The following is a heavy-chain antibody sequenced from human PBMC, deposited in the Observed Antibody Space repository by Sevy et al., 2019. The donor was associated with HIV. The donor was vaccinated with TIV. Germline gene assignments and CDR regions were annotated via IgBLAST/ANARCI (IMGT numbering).Heavy chain of an antibody. Sequence: GGSLRLPCAASGFTFSSYEMNWVRQAPGKGLEWVSYISSSGSTIYYADSVKGRFTISRDNAKNSLYLQMNSLRAEDTAVYYCARGDDYGDYVFVYWGQGTLVTVSS. V-gene: IGHV3-48*03. CDR1: GFTFSSYE. CDR3: ARGDDYGDYVFVY. CDR2: ISSSGSTI. D-gene: IGHD4-17*01. J-gene: IGHJ4*02.